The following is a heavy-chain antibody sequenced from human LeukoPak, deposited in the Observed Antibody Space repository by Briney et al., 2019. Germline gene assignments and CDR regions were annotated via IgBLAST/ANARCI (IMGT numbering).Heavy chain of an antibody. J-gene: IGHJ4*02. CDR2: IWSDGSNK. CDR3: ASVCSGTSCHFDY. Sequence: PGGSLRLSCAASXFXFXXXXXYXVXQXPXXXXXXXXXIWSDGSNKYYADSVKGRFTISRDNSKNTLYLQMNSLRAEDTAVYYCASVCSGTSCHFDYWGQGALVTVSS. V-gene: IGHV3-33*07. CDR1: XFXFXXXX. D-gene: IGHD2-2*01.